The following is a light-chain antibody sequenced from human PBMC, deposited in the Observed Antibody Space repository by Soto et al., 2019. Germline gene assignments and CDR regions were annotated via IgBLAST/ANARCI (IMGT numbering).Light chain of an antibody. J-gene: IGKJ1*01. Sequence: DIQMTQSPSSLSASVGDRVSITCRASQSISSYLSWYQQKPGKVPKLLIYGASSLQSGVPSRFSGSGSGTDFTLTISRLQPEDFATYYCQQSYSTFWTFGQGTKVEI. CDR2: GAS. CDR1: QSISSY. CDR3: QQSYSTFWT. V-gene: IGKV1-39*01.